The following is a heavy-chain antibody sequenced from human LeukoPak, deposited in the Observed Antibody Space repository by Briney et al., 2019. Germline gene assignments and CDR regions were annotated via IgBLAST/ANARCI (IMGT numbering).Heavy chain of an antibody. CDR1: GFTFSSYS. J-gene: IGHJ4*02. D-gene: IGHD3-10*01. CDR2: IYSGGST. CDR3: ARRALWFGELGY. Sequence: GGSLRLSCAASGFTFSSYSMNWVRQAPGKGLEWVSVIYSGGSTYYADSVKGRFTISRDNPKNTLYLQMNSLRAEDTAVYYCARRALWFGELGYWGQGTLVTVSS. V-gene: IGHV3-66*04.